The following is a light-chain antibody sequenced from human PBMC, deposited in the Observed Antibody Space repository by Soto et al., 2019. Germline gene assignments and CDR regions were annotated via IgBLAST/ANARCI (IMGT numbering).Light chain of an antibody. CDR3: QQWNTWTIT. V-gene: IGKV3-15*01. CDR1: QSVSSN. Sequence: ELVITQASATLSVSPGERATLSRRASQSVSSNLAWYQQKAGQAPRLLIYGASTRATGIPARFSGSASGTEFTLTISRLQSEDFAVYEGQQWNTWTITFGPGTRREIK. CDR2: GAS. J-gene: IGKJ5*01.